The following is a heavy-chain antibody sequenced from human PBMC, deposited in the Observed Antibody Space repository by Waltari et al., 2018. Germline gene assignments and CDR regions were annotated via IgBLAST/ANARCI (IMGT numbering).Heavy chain of an antibody. CDR3: ARALISGAFYYYYGMDV. V-gene: IGHV1-8*01. CDR1: GYTFTSYD. D-gene: IGHD2-8*01. J-gene: IGHJ6*02. Sequence: QVQMAQSGAEVKKSGASVKVSCKASGYTFTSYDINWVRQATGQGLEWVGWMNPNSGNTGYAQKFQGRVTMTSNTSTSTASMELSSLRSEDTAVYYCARALISGAFYYYYGMDVWGQGTTVTVSS. CDR2: MNPNSGNT.